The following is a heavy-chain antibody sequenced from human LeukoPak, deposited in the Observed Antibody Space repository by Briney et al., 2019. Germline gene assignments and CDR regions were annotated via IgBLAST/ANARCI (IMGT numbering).Heavy chain of an antibody. CDR2: IYSGGST. Sequence: GGSLRLSCAASGFTVSSNYMSWVRQAPGKGLEWVSVIYSGGSTYYADSVKGRFTISRDNSKNTLYLQMNSLRAEDTAVYYCAKSSDLLTGYYSYFEYWGHGTLVTVAS. D-gene: IGHD3-9*01. CDR1: GFTVSSNY. J-gene: IGHJ4*01. V-gene: IGHV3-53*01. CDR3: AKSSDLLTGYYSYFEY.